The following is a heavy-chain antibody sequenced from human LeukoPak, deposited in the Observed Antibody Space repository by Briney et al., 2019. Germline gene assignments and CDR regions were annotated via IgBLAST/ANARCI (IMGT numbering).Heavy chain of an antibody. J-gene: IGHJ4*02. CDR2: ISGSGANT. CDR3: AKGGCSSASCSRGDEE. V-gene: IGHV3-23*01. CDR1: GFTFAIYG. D-gene: IGHD2-2*01. Sequence: GGSLRLFCAFSGFTFAIYGMSWVRQAPGKGLEWVSGISGSGANTYYADSVRGRFPIHRHNSKNTLYLQMNSLRAEDTAVYYCAKGGCSSASCSRGDEEWGQGTLVTVSS.